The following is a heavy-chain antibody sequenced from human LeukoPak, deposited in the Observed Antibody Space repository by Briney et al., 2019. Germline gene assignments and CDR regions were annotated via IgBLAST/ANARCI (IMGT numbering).Heavy chain of an antibody. Sequence: PGGSLRLSCAASGFTFSSYAMSWIRQPPGKGLEWIGEINHSGSTNYNPSLKSRVTISVDTSKNQFSLKLSSVTAADTAVYYCARNIYCSSTSCLLTRVDPWGQGTLVTVSS. CDR1: GFTFSSYA. D-gene: IGHD2-2*01. CDR3: ARNIYCSSTSCLLTRVDP. CDR2: INHSGST. V-gene: IGHV4-34*01. J-gene: IGHJ5*02.